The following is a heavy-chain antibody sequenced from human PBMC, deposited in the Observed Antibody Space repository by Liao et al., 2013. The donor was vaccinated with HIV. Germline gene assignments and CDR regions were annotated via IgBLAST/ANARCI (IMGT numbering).Heavy chain of an antibody. V-gene: IGHV4-39*07. CDR1: GGSIRSSDYY. CDR3: VREDPWGNIDY. D-gene: IGHD2/OR15-2a*01. Sequence: QLQLQESGPGLVKPSETLSLTCTVSGGSIRSSDYYWGWIRQPPGKGLEWIANIYYSGSTYYNPSLKSRVTISVDTSKNQFSLNLNSVTAADTAVYYCVREDPWGNIDYWGQGALVTVSS. J-gene: IGHJ4*02. CDR2: IYYSGST.